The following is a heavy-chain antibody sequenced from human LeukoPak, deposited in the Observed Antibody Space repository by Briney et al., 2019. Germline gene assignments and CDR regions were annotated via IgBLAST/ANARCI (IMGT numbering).Heavy chain of an antibody. CDR3: AKDPHPYSSSWPIIYYFDY. CDR1: GFTVSSNY. CDR2: IYSGGGT. J-gene: IGHJ4*02. Sequence: AGGSLRLSCAASGFTVSSNYMSWVRQAPGKGLEWVSVIYSGGGTYYAESVKGRFTISRDNSKNTLYLQMNSLRAEDTAVYYCAKDPHPYSSSWPIIYYFDYWGQGTLVTVSS. V-gene: IGHV3-66*01. D-gene: IGHD6-13*01.